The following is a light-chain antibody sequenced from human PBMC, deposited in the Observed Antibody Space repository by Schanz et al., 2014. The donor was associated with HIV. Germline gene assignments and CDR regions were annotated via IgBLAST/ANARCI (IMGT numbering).Light chain of an antibody. CDR2: EVD. CDR1: SSNVGGYNY. J-gene: IGLJ1*01. V-gene: IGLV2-8*01. CDR3: SSYTSSSTYV. Sequence: QSALTQPPSASGSRGQSVAISCTGSSSNVGGYNYVSWYQQHPGKAPKLMIYEVDKRPSGVPDRFSGSKSGNTASLTVSGRQAEDEADYYCSSYTSSSTYVFGTGTKLTVL.